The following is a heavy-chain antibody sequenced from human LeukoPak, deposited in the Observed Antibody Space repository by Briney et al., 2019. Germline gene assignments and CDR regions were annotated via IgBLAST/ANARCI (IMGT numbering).Heavy chain of an antibody. CDR3: ARHDSGWSPFFGY. D-gene: IGHD6-19*01. Sequence: SETLSLTCTVSGGSISSSSYYWGWIRQPPGKGLEWFGSIYYSGSTYYNPSLKSRVTISVDTSKNQFSLKLSSVTAADTAVYYCARHDSGWSPFFGYWGQGTLVTVSS. J-gene: IGHJ4*02. CDR2: IYYSGST. CDR1: GGSISSSSYY. V-gene: IGHV4-39*01.